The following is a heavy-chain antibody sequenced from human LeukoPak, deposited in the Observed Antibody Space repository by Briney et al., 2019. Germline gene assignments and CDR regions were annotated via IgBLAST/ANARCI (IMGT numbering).Heavy chain of an antibody. CDR3: ARDLSSDSGSNWFDP. V-gene: IGHV1-8*01. D-gene: IGHD3-22*01. Sequence: ASVKVSCKASGYTFTNFDINWVRQAPGQGLEWMGWMNPVSGNAGSAQKFQGRVTMTTDTSTSTAYMELRSLRSDDTAVYYCARDLSSDSGSNWFDPWGQGTLVTVSS. CDR2: MNPVSGNA. CDR1: GYTFTNFD. J-gene: IGHJ5*02.